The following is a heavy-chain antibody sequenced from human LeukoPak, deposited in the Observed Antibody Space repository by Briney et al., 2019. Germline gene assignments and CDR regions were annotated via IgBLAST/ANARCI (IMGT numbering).Heavy chain of an antibody. J-gene: IGHJ4*02. CDR2: IYYSGST. V-gene: IGHV4-59*01. D-gene: IGHD2-15*01. CDR1: GGSISSYY. Sequence: SETLSLTCTVSGGSISSYYWSWLRQPPGKGLEWIGYIYYSGSTNYNPSHKSRVTISVDTSNNQFSLKLSSVTAADTAVYYCARGPTVVAATDYWGQGTLVTVSS. CDR3: ARGPTVVAATDY.